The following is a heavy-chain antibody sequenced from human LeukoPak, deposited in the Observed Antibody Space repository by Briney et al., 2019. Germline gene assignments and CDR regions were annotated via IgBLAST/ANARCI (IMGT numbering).Heavy chain of an antibody. D-gene: IGHD5-18*01. CDR2: IYYSGST. V-gene: IGHV4-61*01. CDR3: AREAMYSYGNNFDY. J-gene: IGHJ4*02. Sequence: SETLSLTCTVSGGSVSSGSYYWSWIRQPPGKGLEWIGYIYYSGSTNYNPSLKSRITISVDTSKNQFSLKLSSVTAADTAVYHCAREAMYSYGNNFDYWGQGTLVTVSS. CDR1: GGSVSSGSYY.